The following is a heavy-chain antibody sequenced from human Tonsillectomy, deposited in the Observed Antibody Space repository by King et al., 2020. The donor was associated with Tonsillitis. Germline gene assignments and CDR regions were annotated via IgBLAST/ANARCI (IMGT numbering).Heavy chain of an antibody. CDR3: AKDSGGGMDV. CDR2: ISYDGTNK. D-gene: IGHD3-10*01. V-gene: IGHV3-30*18. CDR1: GFTFSSYG. J-gene: IGHJ6*02. Sequence: VQLVESGGGVVQPGRSLRLSCAASGFTFSSYGMHWVRQAPGKGLEWVAVISYDGTNKYYADSVKGRFTISRDNSKNTLYLQMNSLRTEDTAVYYWAKDSGGGMDVWGQGTTVTVS.